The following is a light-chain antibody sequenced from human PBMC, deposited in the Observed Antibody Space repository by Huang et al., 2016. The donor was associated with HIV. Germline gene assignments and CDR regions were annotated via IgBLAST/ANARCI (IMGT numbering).Light chain of an antibody. CDR3: QQYDSSQGIS. CDR2: GAS. Sequence: EIVLTQSPDTLSLSPGERATVSCRVSQTIKNIYLAWYQQKPGQGPRLLIDGASSRATDIPDRFSGSGYGTDFTLTINRLEPEDFAVYYCQQYDSSQGISFGQGTRLEMK. J-gene: IGKJ5*01. CDR1: QTIKNIY. V-gene: IGKV3-20*01.